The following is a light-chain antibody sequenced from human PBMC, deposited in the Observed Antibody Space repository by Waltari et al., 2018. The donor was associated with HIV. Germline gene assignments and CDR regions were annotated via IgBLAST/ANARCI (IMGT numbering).Light chain of an antibody. CDR1: SSHFGDYNC. Sequence: QSALTQPPSASGSPGPSVTTPCTGTSSHFGDYNCASWYQQHPGKAPKVMIYGVTTRPSGVPDRFSGSKSGNTASLTVSGLQAEDEADYYCYSYAGSKGVFGTGTKVTVL. V-gene: IGLV2-8*01. CDR2: GVT. CDR3: YSYAGSKGV. J-gene: IGLJ1*01.